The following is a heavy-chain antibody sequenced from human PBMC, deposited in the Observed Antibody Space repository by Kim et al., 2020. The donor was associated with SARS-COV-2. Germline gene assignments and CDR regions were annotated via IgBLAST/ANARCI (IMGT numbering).Heavy chain of an antibody. D-gene: IGHD2-15*01. CDR1: GFNFRNYA. J-gene: IGHJ5*01. CDR3: ARALRYCSGGSCFFKWFDV. Sequence: GGSLRLSCAASGFNFRNYAMSWVRQVPGKGLEWVVGIRSSGRSTYYADSVKGRFTISRDNSNSTLYVQMDSLRVEDTAVYYCARALRYCSGGSCFFKWFDVWGQGTMVTVSS. V-gene: IGHV3-23*01. CDR2: IRSSGRST.